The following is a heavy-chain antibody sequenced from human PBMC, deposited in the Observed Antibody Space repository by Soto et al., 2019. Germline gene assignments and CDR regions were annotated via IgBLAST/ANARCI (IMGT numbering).Heavy chain of an antibody. CDR2: INPNSGGT. D-gene: IGHD3-3*01. CDR3: ERALRFSRSNCFAP. J-gene: IGHJ5*02. CDR1: GYTFTGYY. Sequence: ASVKVSCKASGYTFTGYYMHWVRQAPGQGLEWMGWINPNSGGTNYAQKFQGWVTMTRDTSISTAYMELSRLRSDDTAVYYCERALRFSRSNCFAPWGQGPLVTVS. V-gene: IGHV1-2*04.